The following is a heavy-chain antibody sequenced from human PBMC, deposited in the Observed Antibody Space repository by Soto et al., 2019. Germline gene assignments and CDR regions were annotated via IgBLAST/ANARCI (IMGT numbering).Heavy chain of an antibody. CDR1: GGSISSGGYY. V-gene: IGHV4-31*03. Sequence: ASETLSLTCTVSGGSISSGGYYWSWIRQHPGKGLEWIGYIYYSGSTYYNPSLKSRVTISVDTSKNQFSLKLSSVTAADTAVYYCARGDAYDYVWGSYRYGPVLFDYWGQGTLVTVSS. CDR3: ARGDAYDYVWGSYRYGPVLFDY. J-gene: IGHJ4*02. CDR2: IYYSGST. D-gene: IGHD3-16*02.